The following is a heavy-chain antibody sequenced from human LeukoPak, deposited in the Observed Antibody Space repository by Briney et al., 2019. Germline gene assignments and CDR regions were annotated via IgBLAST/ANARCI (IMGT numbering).Heavy chain of an antibody. CDR1: GGSISSFSYY. V-gene: IGHV4-39*01. J-gene: IGHJ4*02. CDR2: ISYSGST. Sequence: SETLSLTCTVSGGSISSFSYYWGWVRQPPGLGLEWIGGISYSGSTYYNPSLKSRTTISVDTSKNQFSLRLNSMTAVDTAVYYCARRYYGSLSYPAYFDSWGQGTLVTVSS. CDR3: ARRYYGSLSYPAYFDS. D-gene: IGHD3-10*01.